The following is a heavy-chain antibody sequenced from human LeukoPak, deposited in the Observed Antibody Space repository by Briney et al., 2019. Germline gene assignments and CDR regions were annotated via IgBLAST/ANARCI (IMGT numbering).Heavy chain of an antibody. D-gene: IGHD3-22*01. V-gene: IGHV4-4*07. CDR3: ARDLYMYDSSAYYEKPLYNWFDP. CDR1: GASISSYY. Sequence: PSETLSLTCTVSGASISSYYWSWIRQPAGKGLEWIGRIHTSGSTNYNPSLKSRVTMSVDTSKNQFSLYLSSVTAADTAVYYCARDLYMYDSSAYYEKPLYNWFDPWGQGTLVAVST. J-gene: IGHJ5*02. CDR2: IHTSGST.